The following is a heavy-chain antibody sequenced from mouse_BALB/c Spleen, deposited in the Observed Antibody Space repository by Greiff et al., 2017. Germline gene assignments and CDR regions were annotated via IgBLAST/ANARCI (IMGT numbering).Heavy chain of an antibody. V-gene: IGHV1-7*01. Sequence: QVQLKQSGAELAKPGASVKMSCKASGYTFTSYWMHWVKQRPGQGLEWIGYINPSTGYTEYNQKFKDKATLTADKSSSTAYMQLSSLTSEDSAVYYCARVTTVAPFDYWGQGTTLTVSS. CDR2: INPSTGYT. J-gene: IGHJ2*01. D-gene: IGHD1-1*01. CDR1: GYTFTSYW. CDR3: ARVTTVAPFDY.